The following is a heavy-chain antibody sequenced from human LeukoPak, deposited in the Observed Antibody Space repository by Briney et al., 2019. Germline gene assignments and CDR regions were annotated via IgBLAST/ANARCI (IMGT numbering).Heavy chain of an antibody. CDR2: INRDGSGT. Sequence: GGSLRLSCAASGFTFSSHWMHWVRQAPGKGLMWVSRINRDGSGTGYADSVKGRFTISRDNAKSTLYLEMNNLRGEDTAVYFCARAGEGLQAYGFDLWGQGTMLAVSS. J-gene: IGHJ3*01. CDR3: ARAGEGLQAYGFDL. D-gene: IGHD5-24*01. V-gene: IGHV3-74*01. CDR1: GFTFSSHW.